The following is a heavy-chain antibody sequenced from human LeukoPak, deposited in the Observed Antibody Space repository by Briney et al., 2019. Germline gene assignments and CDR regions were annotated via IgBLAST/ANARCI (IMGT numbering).Heavy chain of an antibody. V-gene: IGHV4-38-2*02. CDR1: GYSISSGYY. CDR2: IYHSGST. D-gene: IGHD3-10*01. J-gene: IGHJ3*02. CDR3: ARDIGTYGSGSYYPDAFDI. Sequence: PSETLSLTCAVSGYSISSGYYWGWIRQPPGKGLEWIGSIYHSGSTYYNPSLKSRVTISVDTSKNQFSLKLSSVTAADTAVYYCARDIGTYGSGSYYPDAFDIWGQGTMVTVSS.